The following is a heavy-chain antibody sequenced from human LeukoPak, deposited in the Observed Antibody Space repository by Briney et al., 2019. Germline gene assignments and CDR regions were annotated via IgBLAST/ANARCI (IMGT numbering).Heavy chain of an antibody. CDR1: GYTFTSYG. J-gene: IGHJ4*02. CDR2: ISAYNGNT. Sequence: VSVKVSCKASGYTFTSYGISWVRQAPGQGLEWMGWISAYNGNTNYAQKLQGRVTMTTDTSTSTAYMELRSLRSDDTAVYYCARGYSSSWYDYFDYWGQGTLVTVSS. D-gene: IGHD6-13*01. CDR3: ARGYSSSWYDYFDY. V-gene: IGHV1-18*01.